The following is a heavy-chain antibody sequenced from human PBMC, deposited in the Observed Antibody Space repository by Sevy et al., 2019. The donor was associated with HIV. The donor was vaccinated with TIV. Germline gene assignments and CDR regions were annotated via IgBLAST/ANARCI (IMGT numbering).Heavy chain of an antibody. Sequence: GGSLRLSCAASGFTFSSYWMSWVRQAPGKGLEWVANIKQDGSEKYYVDSGKGRFTMSRDNAMNSLYLQINSLIAEDTAVHYCASGDYDIWTGTKYYVDYWGQGTLVTVSS. CDR1: GFTFSSYW. CDR3: ASGDYDIWTGTKYYVDY. V-gene: IGHV3-7*03. CDR2: IKQDGSEK. J-gene: IGHJ4*02. D-gene: IGHD3-9*01.